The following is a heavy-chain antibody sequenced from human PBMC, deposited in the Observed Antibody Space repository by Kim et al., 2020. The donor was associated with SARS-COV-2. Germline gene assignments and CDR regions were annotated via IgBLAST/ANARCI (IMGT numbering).Heavy chain of an antibody. Sequence: SETLSLTCGVSGASISGSNWWSWVRQPPGKGLEWIGEIYHTGSINYNPSLESRVSISVDKSKNELSLRLRSVTAADTAVYYCARDGGGYFAFDVWGQGTMVTVSS. V-gene: IGHV4-4*02. J-gene: IGHJ3*01. CDR1: GASISGSNW. CDR3: ARDGGGYFAFDV. CDR2: IYHTGSI. D-gene: IGHD5-18*01.